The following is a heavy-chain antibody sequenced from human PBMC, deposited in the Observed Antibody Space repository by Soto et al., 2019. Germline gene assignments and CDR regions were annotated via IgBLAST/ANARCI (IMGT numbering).Heavy chain of an antibody. Sequence: GESLKISCKGSGYSFTSYWIVWVRQMPGKGLEWMGIIYPGDSDTRYSPSFQGQVTISADKSISTAYLQWSSLKASDTAMYYCARTLTIFGVAPDYWGQGTLVTVSS. CDR2: IYPGDSDT. J-gene: IGHJ4*02. CDR3: ARTLTIFGVAPDY. CDR1: GYSFTSYW. D-gene: IGHD3-3*01. V-gene: IGHV5-51*01.